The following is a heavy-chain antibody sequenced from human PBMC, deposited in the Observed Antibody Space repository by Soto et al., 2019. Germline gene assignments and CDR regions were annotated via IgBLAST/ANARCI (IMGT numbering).Heavy chain of an antibody. J-gene: IGHJ6*02. CDR2: SYNSGS. V-gene: IGHV4-59*08. CDR1: GASISGHF. Sequence: PSETLSLTCTVSGASISGHFWSWIRQPPGKGLEWIAYSYNSGSSYNPSLKSRVTISVDTSKNQLSLELTSVIAADSAVYYCAINADVWGQGTTVT. CDR3: AINADV.